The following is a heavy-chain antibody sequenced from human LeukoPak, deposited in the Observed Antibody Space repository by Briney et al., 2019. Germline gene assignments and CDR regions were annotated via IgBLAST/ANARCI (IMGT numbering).Heavy chain of an antibody. CDR2: INTNTENP. D-gene: IGHD3-22*01. V-gene: IGHV7-4-1*02. Sequence: ASVKVSCKASGYTFTNYAMNWVRQAPGQGLEWMGWINTNTENPTYAQGFTGRFVFSLDTSVNTAYLQISSLKAEDTAVYYCARSLYYDSTDYSDYWGQGTLVTVSS. CDR1: GYTFTNYA. J-gene: IGHJ4*02. CDR3: ARSLYYDSTDYSDY.